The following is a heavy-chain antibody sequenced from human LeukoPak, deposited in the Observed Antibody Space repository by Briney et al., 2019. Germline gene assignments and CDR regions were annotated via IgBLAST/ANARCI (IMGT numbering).Heavy chain of an antibody. J-gene: IGHJ4*02. CDR1: GFIFRNYW. D-gene: IGHD2-2*01. Sequence: GSLRLSCATSGFIFRNYWMTWVRQAPGKGLEWVSYISSSGSTIYYADSVKGRFTISRDNAKNSLYLQMNSLRAEDTAVYYCARDFCSSTSCPNDYWGQGTLVTVSS. CDR2: ISSSGSTI. CDR3: ARDFCSSTSCPNDY. V-gene: IGHV3-48*04.